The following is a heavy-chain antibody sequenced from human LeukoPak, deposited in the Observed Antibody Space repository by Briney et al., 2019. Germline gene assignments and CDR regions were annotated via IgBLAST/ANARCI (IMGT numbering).Heavy chain of an antibody. CDR1: GFTFSSYG. CDR2: ISYDGSNK. Sequence: GGSLRLSCAASGFTFSSYGMHWVRQAPGKGLEWVAVISYDGSNKYYADSVKGRFTISRDNSKNTLYLQMNSLRAEDTAVYYCARDREGRTAFDIWGQGTMVTVSS. V-gene: IGHV3-30*19. D-gene: IGHD3-10*01. J-gene: IGHJ3*02. CDR3: ARDREGRTAFDI.